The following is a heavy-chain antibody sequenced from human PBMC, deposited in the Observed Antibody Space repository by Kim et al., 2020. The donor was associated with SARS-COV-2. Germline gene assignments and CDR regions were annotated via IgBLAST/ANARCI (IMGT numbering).Heavy chain of an antibody. CDR3: AREPIKTLEWLFIVEGGYWYFDL. CDR1: GGSISSYY. D-gene: IGHD3-3*01. J-gene: IGHJ2*01. V-gene: IGHV4-4*07. CDR2: IYTSGST. Sequence: ETLSLTCTVSGGSISSYYWSWIRQPAGKGLEWIGRIYTSGSTNYNPSLKSRVTMSVDTSKNQFSLKLSSVTAADTAVYYCAREPIKTLEWLFIVEGGYWYFDLWGRGTLVTVSS.